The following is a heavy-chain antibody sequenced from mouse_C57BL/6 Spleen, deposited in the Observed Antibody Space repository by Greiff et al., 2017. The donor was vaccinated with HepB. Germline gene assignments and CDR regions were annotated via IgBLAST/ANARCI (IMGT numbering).Heavy chain of an antibody. Sequence: VQLQQSGPELVKPGASVKISCKASGYAFSSSWMNWVKQRPGKGLEWIGRIYPGDGDTNYNGKFKGKATLTADKSSSTAYMQLSSLTSEDSAVYFCARDYYGSSYVDYYAMDYWGQGTSVTVSS. CDR1: GYAFSSSW. V-gene: IGHV1-82*01. CDR2: IYPGDGDT. J-gene: IGHJ4*01. CDR3: ARDYYGSSYVDYYAMDY. D-gene: IGHD1-1*01.